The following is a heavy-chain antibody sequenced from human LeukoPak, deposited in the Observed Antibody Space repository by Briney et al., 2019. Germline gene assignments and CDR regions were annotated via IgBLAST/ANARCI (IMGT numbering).Heavy chain of an antibody. CDR1: GGSFSGYY. Sequence: PSETLSLTCAVYGGSFSGYYWSWIRQPPGKGLEWIGEINHSGSTNYNPSLKSRVTISVDTSKNQFSLKLSSVTAADTAVYYCARRVGWGSYLSFDYWGQGTLVTVSS. D-gene: IGHD2-21*01. V-gene: IGHV4-34*01. J-gene: IGHJ4*02. CDR3: ARRVGWGSYLSFDY. CDR2: INHSGST.